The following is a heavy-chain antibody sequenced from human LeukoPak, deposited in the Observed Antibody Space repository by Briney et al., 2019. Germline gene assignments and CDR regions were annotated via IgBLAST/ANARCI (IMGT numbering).Heavy chain of an antibody. CDR1: GFTFSSHW. D-gene: IGHD3-22*01. CDR3: ARAAYYYDSSGYYLVRGFDI. CDR2: IKHDGSEK. V-gene: IGHV3-7*01. Sequence: PGGSLRLSCAVSGFTFSSHWMSWVRQAPGKGLEWVANIKHDGSEKYYVDYVKGRFTISRDNAKNSLYLQMNSLRAEDTAVYYCARAAYYYDSSGYYLVRGFDIWGQGTMVTVSS. J-gene: IGHJ3*02.